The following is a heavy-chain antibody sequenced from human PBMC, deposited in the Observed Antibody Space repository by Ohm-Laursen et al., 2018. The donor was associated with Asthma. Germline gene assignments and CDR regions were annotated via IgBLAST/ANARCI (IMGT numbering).Heavy chain of an antibody. J-gene: IGHJ5*02. CDR3: AKGSIAAAGNDWFDP. CDR2: ISGSGGST. V-gene: IGHV3-23*01. Sequence: GSLRLSCTASGFTFSSYAMSWVRQAPGKGLEWVSAISGSGGSTYYADSVKGRFTISRDNSKNTLYLQMNSLRAEDTAVYYCAKGSIAAAGNDWFDPWGQGTLVTVSS. D-gene: IGHD6-13*01. CDR1: GFTFSSYA.